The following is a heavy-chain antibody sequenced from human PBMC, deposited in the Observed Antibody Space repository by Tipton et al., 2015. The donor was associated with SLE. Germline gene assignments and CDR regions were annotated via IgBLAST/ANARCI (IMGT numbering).Heavy chain of an antibody. D-gene: IGHD4-17*01. V-gene: IGHV3-66*01. CDR3: ARTGDYVVGYFDL. J-gene: IGHJ2*01. Sequence: GSLRLSCAASGFTVSSNYMTWVRQAPGKGLEWVSVIYSGGSTYYADSVKGRFTISRDNSKNTLYLQMNSLRAEDTAVYYCARTGDYVVGYFDLWGRGTLVTVSS. CDR1: GFTVSSNY. CDR2: IYSGGST.